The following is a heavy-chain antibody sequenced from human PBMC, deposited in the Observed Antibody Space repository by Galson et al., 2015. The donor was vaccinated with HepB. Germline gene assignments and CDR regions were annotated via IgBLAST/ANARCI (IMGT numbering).Heavy chain of an antibody. D-gene: IGHD2-21*02. CDR3: ARAYCSGDCDSGAFDI. CDR1: GFTFSSYE. CDR2: ISSSGSTI. V-gene: IGHV3-48*03. Sequence: SLRLSCAASGFTFSSYEMNWVRQAPGKGLEWVSYISSSGSTIYYADSVKGRFTISRDNAKNSLYLRLNSLRAEDTAVYYCARAYCSGDCDSGAFDIWGQGTMVTVSS. J-gene: IGHJ3*02.